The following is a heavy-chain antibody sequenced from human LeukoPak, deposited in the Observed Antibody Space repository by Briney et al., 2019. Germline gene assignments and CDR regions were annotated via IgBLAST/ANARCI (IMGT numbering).Heavy chain of an antibody. Sequence: PSETLSLTCTVSGGSISSYYWSRIRQPPGKGLEWIGYIYYSGSTNYNPSLKSRVTISVDTSKNQFSLKLSSVTAADTAVYYCARGTGEYVDYWGQGTLVTVSS. V-gene: IGHV4-59*01. CDR3: ARGTGEYVDY. D-gene: IGHD7-27*01. CDR1: GGSISSYY. CDR2: IYYSGST. J-gene: IGHJ4*02.